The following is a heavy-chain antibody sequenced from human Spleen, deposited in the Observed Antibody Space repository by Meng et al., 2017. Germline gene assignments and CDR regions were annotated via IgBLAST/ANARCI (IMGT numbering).Heavy chain of an antibody. D-gene: IGHD3-10*01. J-gene: IGHJ4*02. Sequence: QGELRQWCAGLLKRSETLSLTCAVYGGSFSGYYWSWIRQPPGKGLEWIGEINYSGDTNYNASLKSRVIISVDTSKNQFSLKLSSVTAADTAVYYCASWRMLRGVIISNYWGQGTLVTVSS. V-gene: IGHV4-34*01. CDR3: ASWRMLRGVIISNY. CDR2: INYSGDT. CDR1: GGSFSGYY.